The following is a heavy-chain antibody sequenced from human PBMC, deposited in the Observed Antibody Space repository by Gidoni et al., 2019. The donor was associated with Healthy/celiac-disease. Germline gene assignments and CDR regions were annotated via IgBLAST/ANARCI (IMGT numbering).Heavy chain of an antibody. V-gene: IGHV1-18*01. D-gene: IGHD6-19*01. CDR2: ISAYNGNT. CDR1: GYTFTSYG. CDR3: ARDVGAGEQWLVPHNWFDP. J-gene: IGHJ5*02. Sequence: QVQLVQSGAEVKKPGASVKDSCKASGYTFTSYGISWVRQAPGQGLEWMGWISAYNGNTNYAQKLQGRVTMTTDTSTSTAYMELRSLRSDDTAVYYCARDVGAGEQWLVPHNWFDPWGQGTLVTVSS.